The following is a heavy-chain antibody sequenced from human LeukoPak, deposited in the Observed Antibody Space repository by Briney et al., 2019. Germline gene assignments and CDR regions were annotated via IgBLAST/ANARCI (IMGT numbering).Heavy chain of an antibody. V-gene: IGHV1-8*01. J-gene: IGHJ5*02. CDR1: GYPFTTWE. D-gene: IGHD1-14*01. CDR3: ARGPRNDP. Sequence: ASVKVSCETSGYPFTTWEINWVRQAAGQGLEWMGWVHPNGGNIAYAQKFQGRVTMTRDTSISTAYMELSGLTSDDTAVYFCARGPRNDPWGQGTLVTVSS. CDR2: VHPNGGNI.